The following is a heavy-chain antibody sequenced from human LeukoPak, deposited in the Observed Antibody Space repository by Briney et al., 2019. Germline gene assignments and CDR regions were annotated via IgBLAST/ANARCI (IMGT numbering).Heavy chain of an antibody. CDR1: GGSISTDGHS. Sequence: PSETLSLTCAVSGGSISTDGHSWSWIRQPPGKGLEWIGYIYHSGTTYYNPSLRSRASISLDRSNNQVSLKLRSVTAADTAVYYCAALHYGDYLKFGYWGQGTLVTVSS. CDR3: AALHYGDYLKFGY. D-gene: IGHD4-17*01. J-gene: IGHJ4*02. CDR2: IYHSGTT. V-gene: IGHV4-30-2*01.